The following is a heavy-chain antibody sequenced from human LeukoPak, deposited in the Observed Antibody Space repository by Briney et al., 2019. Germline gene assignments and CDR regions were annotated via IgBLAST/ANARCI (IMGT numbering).Heavy chain of an antibody. Sequence: PGGSLRLSCAASGFTLDDYAMHWVRQAPGKGLEWVSLISGDGGSTYYADSVKGRFTISRDNSKNSLYLQMNSLRTEDTALYYCAKDRTQQLVLGWFDPWGQGTLVTVSS. D-gene: IGHD6-13*01. CDR2: ISGDGGST. V-gene: IGHV3-43*02. CDR1: GFTLDDYA. CDR3: AKDRTQQLVLGWFDP. J-gene: IGHJ5*02.